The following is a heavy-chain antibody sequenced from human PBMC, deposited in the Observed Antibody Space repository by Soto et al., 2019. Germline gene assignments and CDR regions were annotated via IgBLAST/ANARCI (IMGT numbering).Heavy chain of an antibody. CDR3: ARLGGAVAPYYYGMDV. J-gene: IGHJ6*02. CDR1: GGSISSSSYY. V-gene: IGHV4-39*01. D-gene: IGHD6-19*01. Sequence: QLQLQESGPGLVKPSETLSLTCTVSGGSISSSSYYWGWIRQPPGKGLEWIGSIYYSGSTYYNPSLTGRVPMSVETSKNQFSLKLSSVTAADTAVYYCARLGGAVAPYYYGMDVWGQGTTVTVSS. CDR2: IYYSGST.